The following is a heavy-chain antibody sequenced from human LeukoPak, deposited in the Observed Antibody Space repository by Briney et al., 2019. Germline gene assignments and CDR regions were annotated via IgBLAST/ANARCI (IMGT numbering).Heavy chain of an antibody. CDR3: ARRVVVATFDY. CDR1: GFSLTTRGVG. V-gene: IGHV2-5*01. J-gene: IGHJ4*02. Sequence: SGPTLVKPTQTLTLTCAFSGFSLTTRGVGVGWIRQPPGKALEWLAVVYWNDDKRYSPSLNTRVTITKDTSKNQVVLTMTNMDPVDTATYYCARRVVVATFDYWGQGTLVTVSS. CDR2: VYWNDDK. D-gene: IGHD2-15*01.